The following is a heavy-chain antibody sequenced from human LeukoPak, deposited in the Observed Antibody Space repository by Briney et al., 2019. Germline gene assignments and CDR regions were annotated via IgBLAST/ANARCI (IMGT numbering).Heavy chain of an antibody. CDR3: ARDYKQQHYYDY. Sequence: GGSLRLSCAASGFTFDNYAMHWVRQAPGKGLEWVAFVRFDGINKYYTESVKGRFTISRDNAKNSLYLQMNSLRAEDTAVYYCARDYKQQHYYDYWGQGTLVTVSS. CDR1: GFTFDNYA. J-gene: IGHJ4*02. D-gene: IGHD6-13*01. CDR2: VRFDGINK. V-gene: IGHV3-30*02.